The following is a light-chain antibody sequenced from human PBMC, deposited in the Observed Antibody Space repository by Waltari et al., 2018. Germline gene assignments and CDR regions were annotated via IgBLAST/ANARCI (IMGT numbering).Light chain of an antibody. J-gene: IGLJ2*01. CDR1: SGLNLGPYR. V-gene: IGLV5-45*03. Sequence: QAVLTQPSSLSASPGASASLTCTLRSGLNLGPYRISWYQQMPGSPPPYLLRYKSDSDKQQGSGVPSRFSGSKDASANAGILLISGLQSEDEADYYCMIWHNSDVVFGGGTKLTVL. CDR2: YKSDSDK. CDR3: MIWHNSDVV.